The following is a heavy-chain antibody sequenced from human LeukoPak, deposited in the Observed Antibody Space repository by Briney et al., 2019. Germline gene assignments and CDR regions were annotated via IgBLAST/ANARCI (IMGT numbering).Heavy chain of an antibody. V-gene: IGHV4-30-2*01. CDR2: ISQSGST. Sequence: SQTLSLTCSVSGGSISSGGYSWSWIRQPPGKGLEWIGYISQSGSTYYNPSLKSRVTISVDRSKNQFSLKLSSVTAADTAVYYCARGALLTGYSTPGWAFDIWGQGTMVTVSS. J-gene: IGHJ3*02. D-gene: IGHD3-9*01. CDR1: GGSISSGGYS. CDR3: ARGALLTGYSTPGWAFDI.